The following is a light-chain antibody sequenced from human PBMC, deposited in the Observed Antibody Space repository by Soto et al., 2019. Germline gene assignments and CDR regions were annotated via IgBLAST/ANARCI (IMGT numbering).Light chain of an antibody. CDR2: GAS. Sequence: EIVMTQSPDTLSVSPGERATLSCRASQSVSTNLAWYQQKPDQAPRLLIYGASTRATGIPARFSGSRSGTEFKLTISSLQSEDFAVYHCQQYNNWPYTFGQGTKLAIK. J-gene: IGKJ2*01. CDR3: QQYNNWPYT. CDR1: QSVSTN. V-gene: IGKV3-15*01.